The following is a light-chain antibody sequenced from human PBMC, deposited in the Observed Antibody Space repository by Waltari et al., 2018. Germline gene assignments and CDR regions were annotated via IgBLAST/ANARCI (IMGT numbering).Light chain of an antibody. CDR3: SSYAGSNNLV. CDR1: SSDVGGYDS. CDR2: EVS. V-gene: IGLV2-8*01. J-gene: IGLJ2*01. Sequence: QSALTQPPSASGSPGQSVTISCPGTSSDVGGYDSVSWNQQHPDKAPKLMIYEVSKRPSGVPDRLSASKSGNTASLTVSGLQAEDEADYYCSSYAGSNNLVFGGGTKLTVL.